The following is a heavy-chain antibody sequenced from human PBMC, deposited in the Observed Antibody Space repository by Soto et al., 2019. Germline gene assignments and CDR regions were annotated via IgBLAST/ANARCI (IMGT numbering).Heavy chain of an antibody. D-gene: IGHD1-26*01. J-gene: IGHJ4*02. CDR3: AREQGYGYYRVADY. CDR2: ITYDGSEI. Sequence: QVQLVESGGGVVQPGRSLRLSCVASGFTLSGHGMHWVRQAPGKGLEWVAVITYDGSEIHYSDSVKGRFTISRDTSKKMGYLQMNSLKTEDTAMYYLAREQGYGYYRVADYWGQCTLVTVSS. V-gene: IGHV3-30*03. CDR1: GFTLSGHG.